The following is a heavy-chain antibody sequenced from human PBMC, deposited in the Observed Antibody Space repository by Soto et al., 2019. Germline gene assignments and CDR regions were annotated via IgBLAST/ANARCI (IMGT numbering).Heavy chain of an antibody. D-gene: IGHD3-22*01. CDR2: INPSGGGT. CDR1: GYTFTSYY. J-gene: IGHJ4*02. CDR3: ARVKRSRPYYYYDSSGYPFDY. Sequence: ASVKVSCKASGYTFTSYYMHWVRQAPGQGLEWMGIINPSGGGTSYAQKFQGRVTMTRDTSTSTVYMELSSLRSEDTAVYYCARVKRSRPYYYYDSSGYPFDYWGQGTLVTVSS. V-gene: IGHV1-46*01.